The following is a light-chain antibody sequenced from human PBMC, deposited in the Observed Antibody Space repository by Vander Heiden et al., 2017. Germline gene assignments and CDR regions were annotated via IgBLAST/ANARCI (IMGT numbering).Light chain of an antibody. J-gene: IGKJ2*01. CDR2: DAS. CDR3: QQHCRWPPQT. Sequence: EIVLTQSPTTLSSSPGERATLSCRASQSVTGYLVCYQQKAGQAPRLLIYDASNRATGSPARLSGSGYGTDFTLTISSLEQEDFAVYYCQQHCRWPPQTFGQGTKMEI. V-gene: IGKV3-11*01. CDR1: QSVTGY.